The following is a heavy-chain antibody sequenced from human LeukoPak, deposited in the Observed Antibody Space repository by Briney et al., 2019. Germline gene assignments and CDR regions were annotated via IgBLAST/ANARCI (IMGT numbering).Heavy chain of an antibody. CDR2: IYYSGST. V-gene: IGHV4-39*07. D-gene: IGHD3-22*01. CDR3: ARDYYDSRNFDY. Sequence: SETLSLTCTVSGGSISSSSYYWGWIRQPPGKGLEWIGSIYYSGSTYYNPSLKSRVTISVDTSKNQFSLKLSSVTAADTAVYYCARDYYDSRNFDYWGQGTLVTVSS. CDR1: GGSISSSSYY. J-gene: IGHJ4*02.